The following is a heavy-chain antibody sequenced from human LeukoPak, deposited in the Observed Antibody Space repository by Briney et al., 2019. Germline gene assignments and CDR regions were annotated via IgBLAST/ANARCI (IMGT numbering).Heavy chain of an antibody. D-gene: IGHD2-15*01. CDR2: ISAYNGNT. CDR3: ARDWYCSGGSCYDCFDP. CDR1: GYAFTNYG. Sequence: ASVKGSCKASGYAFTNYGISWVRQAPGQGLEWMGWISAYNGNTKYAQKLQGRVTMTTDTSTSTAYIELRSLRSDDTAVYYCARDWYCSGGSCYDCFDPWGQGTLVTVSS. J-gene: IGHJ5*02. V-gene: IGHV1-18*01.